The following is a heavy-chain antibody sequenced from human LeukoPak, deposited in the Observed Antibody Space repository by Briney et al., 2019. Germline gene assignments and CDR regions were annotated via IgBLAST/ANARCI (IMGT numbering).Heavy chain of an antibody. V-gene: IGHV1-18*01. CDR3: ARHVVVVPAALKSSAAFDI. Sequence: ASVKVSCKASGYTFTSYGISWVRQAPGQGLEWMGWISAYNGNTNYAQKLQGRVTITTDESTSTAYMELSSLRSEDTAVYYCARHVVVVPAALKSSAAFDIWGQGTMVTVSS. CDR1: GYTFTSYG. D-gene: IGHD2-2*01. J-gene: IGHJ3*02. CDR2: ISAYNGNT.